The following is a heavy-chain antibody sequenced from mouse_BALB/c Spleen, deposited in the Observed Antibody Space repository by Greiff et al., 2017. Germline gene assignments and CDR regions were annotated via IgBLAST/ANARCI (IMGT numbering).Heavy chain of an antibody. CDR2: ISYSGST. CDR1: GYSITSGYY. J-gene: IGHJ3*01. V-gene: IGHV3-2*02. D-gene: IGHD1-1*01. CDR3: ATYYYGSTSWFAY. Sequence: EVKLQESGPGLVKPSQSLSLTCSVTGYSITSGYYWNWIRQFPGNKLEWMGYISYSGSTSYNPSLKSRISITRDTSKNQFFLQLNSVTTEDTATYYCATYYYGSTSWFAYWGQGTLVTVSA.